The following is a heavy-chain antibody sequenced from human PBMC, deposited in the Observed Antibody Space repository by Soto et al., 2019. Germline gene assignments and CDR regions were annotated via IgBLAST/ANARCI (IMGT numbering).Heavy chain of an antibody. J-gene: IGHJ6*02. CDR1: GGTFSSYA. CDR2: IIPIFGTA. V-gene: IGHV1-69*12. D-gene: IGHD6-6*01. CDR3: ARDSGEYSSSPDGMDV. Sequence: QVQLVQSGAEVKKPGSSVKVSCKASGGTFSSYAISWVRQAPGQGLEWMGGIIPIFGTANYAQKFQGRVTITADESTSTAYRELSSRRSEDTAVYYCARDSGEYSSSPDGMDVWGQGTTVTVSS.